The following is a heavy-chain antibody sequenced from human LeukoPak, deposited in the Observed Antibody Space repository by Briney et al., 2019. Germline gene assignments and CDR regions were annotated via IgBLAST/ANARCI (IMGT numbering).Heavy chain of an antibody. J-gene: IGHJ4*02. CDR3: ARDRGIGSSSWYPLDY. Sequence: GGSLRLSCAASGFTFSSYSTNWVRQAPGKGLEWVSSISSSSSYIYYADSVKGRFTISRDNAKNSLYLQMNSLRAEDTAVYYCARDRGIGSSSWYPLDYWGQGTLVTVSS. CDR2: ISSSSSYI. V-gene: IGHV3-21*01. CDR1: GFTFSSYS. D-gene: IGHD6-13*01.